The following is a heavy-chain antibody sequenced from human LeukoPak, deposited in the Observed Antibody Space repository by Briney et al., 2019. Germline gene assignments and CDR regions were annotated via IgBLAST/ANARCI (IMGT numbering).Heavy chain of an antibody. Sequence: SVKVSCKASGGTFSSYAISWARQAPGQGLEWMGGIIPIFGTANYAQKFQGRVTITADESTSTAYMELSSLRSEDTAVYYCARWSYDILTGYPADYYGIDVWGQGTTVTVSS. D-gene: IGHD3-9*01. CDR1: GGTFSSYA. J-gene: IGHJ6*02. CDR3: ARWSYDILTGYPADYYGIDV. V-gene: IGHV1-69*13. CDR2: IIPIFGTA.